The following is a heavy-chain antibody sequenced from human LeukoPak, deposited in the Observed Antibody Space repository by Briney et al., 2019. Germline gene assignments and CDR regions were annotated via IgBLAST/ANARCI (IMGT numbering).Heavy chain of an antibody. D-gene: IGHD3-10*01. CDR3: AREGYYGSGSPPSLYFDY. CDR1: GFTFRNYV. CDR2: TSSDLNVK. J-gene: IGHJ4*02. V-gene: IGHV3-30-3*01. Sequence: GGSLGLSCAASGFTFRNYVIHWVRQAPGKGLEWVAVTSSDLNVKLYADSVKGRFTISRDNSRSTLYLQMNSLRPEDTAIYYCAREGYYGSGSPPSLYFDYWGQGTLVAVSS.